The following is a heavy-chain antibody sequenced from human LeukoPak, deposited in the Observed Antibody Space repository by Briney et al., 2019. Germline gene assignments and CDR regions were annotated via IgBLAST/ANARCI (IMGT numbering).Heavy chain of an antibody. CDR2: ISSSGSTI. J-gene: IGHJ1*01. Sequence: HPGGSLRLSCTASGFTFSRYNMNWVRQAPGKGLEWVSYISSSGSTIYYADSVKGRFTISRDNAKNSLYLQMNSLRAEDTAVYYCARNDYGDPDEYFQHWGQGTLVTVSS. D-gene: IGHD4-17*01. V-gene: IGHV3-48*03. CDR1: GFTFSRYN. CDR3: ARNDYGDPDEYFQH.